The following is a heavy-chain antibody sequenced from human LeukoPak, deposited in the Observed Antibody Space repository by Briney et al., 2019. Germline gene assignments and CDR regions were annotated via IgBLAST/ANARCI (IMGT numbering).Heavy chain of an antibody. V-gene: IGHV4-39*07. CDR2: IYYSGST. D-gene: IGHD3-10*01. J-gene: IGHJ4*02. CDR3: ARVRRESYYFDY. Sequence: SETPSLTCTVSGGSISSSSYYWGWIRQPPGKGLEWIGSIYYSGSTYYNPSLKSRVTISVDTSKNQFSLKLSSVTAADTAVYYCARVRRESYYFDYWGQGTLVTVSS. CDR1: GGSISSSSYY.